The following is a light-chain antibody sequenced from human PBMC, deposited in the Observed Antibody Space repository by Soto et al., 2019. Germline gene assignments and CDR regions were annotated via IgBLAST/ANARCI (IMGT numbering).Light chain of an antibody. CDR3: HQRQSWPRT. V-gene: IGKV3-15*01. Sequence: EIVMTQSPATLSVSPGERATLSCRASQSDSSNLAWYQQKPGQAPRLLIYGASTRATGIPARFSGSGSGTEFTLTISSLQSEDFAVYYCHQRQSWPRTFGQGTKVDI. CDR2: GAS. J-gene: IGKJ1*01. CDR1: QSDSSN.